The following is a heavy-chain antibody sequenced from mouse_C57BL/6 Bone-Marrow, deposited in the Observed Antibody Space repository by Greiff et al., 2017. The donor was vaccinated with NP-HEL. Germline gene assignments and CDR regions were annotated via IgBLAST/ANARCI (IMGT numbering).Heavy chain of an antibody. J-gene: IGHJ2*01. CDR1: GFNIKDDY. V-gene: IGHV14-4*01. Sequence: VQLQQSGAELVRPGASVKLSCTASGFNIKDDYMHWVKQRPEQGLEWIGWIDPENGDTEYASKFQGKATITADTSSNTAYLQLSSLTSEDTAVYCCTKGITTVVVDYWGQGTTLTVSS. D-gene: IGHD1-1*01. CDR3: TKGITTVVVDY. CDR2: IDPENGDT.